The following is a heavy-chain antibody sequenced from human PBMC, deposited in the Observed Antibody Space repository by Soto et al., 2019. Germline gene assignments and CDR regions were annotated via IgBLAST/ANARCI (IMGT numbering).Heavy chain of an antibody. J-gene: IGHJ5*02. CDR2: ISSSSSYI. CDR1: GFTFSSYS. V-gene: IGHV3-21*01. D-gene: IGHD2-2*01. CDR3: ARDPIVVVPAAKAHIWFDP. Sequence: EVQLVESGGGLVKPGGSLRLSCAASGFTFSSYSMNWVRQAPGKGLEWVSSISSSSSYIYYEHSVKGRFTISRDNAKNTLYLQMNSLRAEDTAGYYCARDPIVVVPAAKAHIWFDPWGQGTLVTVSS.